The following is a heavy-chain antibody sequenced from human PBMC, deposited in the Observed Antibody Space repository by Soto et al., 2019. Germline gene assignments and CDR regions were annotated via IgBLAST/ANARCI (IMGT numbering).Heavy chain of an antibody. J-gene: IGHJ5*02. D-gene: IGHD3-16*01. CDR1: GFAFSGSA. V-gene: IGHV3-73*01. Sequence: GGSLRLSCAASGFAFSGSAMYWVRQASGKGPEWVGRIRSKGHNYATEYAASVKGRFTISRDDSKNTAYLQMNSLQTEDTAVYYCTRDLFSYDYSGILWFDPWGRGTLVTVSS. CDR3: TRDLFSYDYSGILWFDP. CDR2: IRSKGHNYAT.